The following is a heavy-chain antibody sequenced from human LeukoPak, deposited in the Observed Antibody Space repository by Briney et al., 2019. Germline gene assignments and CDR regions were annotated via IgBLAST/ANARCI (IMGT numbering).Heavy chain of an antibody. CDR3: ARDAGGAWPFDY. D-gene: IGHD4-17*01. CDR1: GFTFSTCA. J-gene: IGHJ4*02. V-gene: IGHV3-23*01. Sequence: GGSLRLSCAASGFTFSTCAMSWVRQAPGKGLEWVSTITYSGGNTHYADSVKGRFTISRDNSKNTLYLQMNSLRAEDTAVYYCARDAGGAWPFDYWGQGTRVIVSS. CDR2: ITYSGGNT.